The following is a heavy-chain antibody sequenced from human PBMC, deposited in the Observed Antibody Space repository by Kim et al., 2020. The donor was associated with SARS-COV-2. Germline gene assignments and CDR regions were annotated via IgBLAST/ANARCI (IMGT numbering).Heavy chain of an antibody. CDR3: ARDEGYSSSWYPSVRYYYYGMDV. D-gene: IGHD6-13*01. J-gene: IGHJ6*02. Sequence: GGSLRLSCAASGFTFSSYSMNWVRQAPGKGLEWVSYISSSSSTIYYADSVKGRFTISRDNAKNSLYLQMNSLRDEDTAVYYCARDEGYSSSWYPSVRYYYYGMDVWGQGTTVTVSS. CDR2: ISSSSSTI. CDR1: GFTFSSYS. V-gene: IGHV3-48*02.